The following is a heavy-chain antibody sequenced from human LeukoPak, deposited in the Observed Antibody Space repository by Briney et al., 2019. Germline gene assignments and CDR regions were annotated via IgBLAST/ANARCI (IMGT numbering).Heavy chain of an antibody. CDR2: IRSKAYGGTT. J-gene: IGHJ4*02. V-gene: IGHV3-49*04. Sequence: GGSLRLSCTASGFTFGGYAVSWVRQAPGKGLEWVRFIRSKAYGGTTEYAASVKGRFTISRDDSKSIAYLQMNGLKTEDTAVYYCTRVSGWQYYFDYWGQGTLVTVSS. CDR1: GFTFGGYA. D-gene: IGHD6-19*01. CDR3: TRVSGWQYYFDY.